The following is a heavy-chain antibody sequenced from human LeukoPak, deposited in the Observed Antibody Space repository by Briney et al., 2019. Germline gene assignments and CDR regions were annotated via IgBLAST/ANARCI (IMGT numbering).Heavy chain of an antibody. CDR3: ARDIDRVFNWFDP. CDR1: GYIFTSYA. D-gene: IGHD6-13*01. J-gene: IGHJ5*02. V-gene: IGHV1-3*01. CDR2: INAGNGNT. Sequence: ASVKVSCKASGYIFTSYAMHWVRQAPGQRLEWMGWINAGNGNTKYSQKFQGRVTITRDTSASTVYMELSSLRSEDAAVYYCARDIDRVFNWFDPWGQGTLVTVSS.